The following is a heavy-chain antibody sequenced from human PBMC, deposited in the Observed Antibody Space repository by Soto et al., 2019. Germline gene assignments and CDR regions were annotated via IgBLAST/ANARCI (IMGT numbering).Heavy chain of an antibody. CDR2: IYSGGST. V-gene: IGHV3-53*01. CDR1: GFTVSSNY. J-gene: IGHJ4*02. D-gene: IGHD5-12*01. Sequence: GGSLRLSCAASGFTVSSNYMSWVRQAPGKGLEWVSVIYSGGSTYYADSVKGRFTISRDNSKNTLYLQMNSLRAEDTAVYYCARLYGQMATIFRGYYFDYWGQGTLVTVSS. CDR3: ARLYGQMATIFRGYYFDY.